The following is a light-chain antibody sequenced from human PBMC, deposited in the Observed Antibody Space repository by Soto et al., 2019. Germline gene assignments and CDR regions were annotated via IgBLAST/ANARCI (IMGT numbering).Light chain of an antibody. CDR1: QTVGSY. J-gene: IGKJ1*01. CDR3: QQYDNSVWT. CDR2: DTS. V-gene: IGKV3-11*01. Sequence: EIVLTQSPATLSLSPGERATLSCRASQTVGSYLAWFRQTPGQAPRLLIYDTSIRATGIPARFSGSGSGTDFTLTISSLEAEDFAVYYCQQYDNSVWTFGQGTKVDIK.